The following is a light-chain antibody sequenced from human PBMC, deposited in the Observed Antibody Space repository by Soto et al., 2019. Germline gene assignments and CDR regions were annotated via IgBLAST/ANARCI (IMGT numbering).Light chain of an antibody. CDR2: DAS. CDR3: QQYNTLSGT. Sequence: DIQMTQSPSTLSASVGDRVTITCRASQTITTWLAWYQQKPGKAPKLLIYDASTLESGVPSRFSGSGFGTEFSLTISSLQPDDFASYYCQQYNTLSGTFGQGTKEDIK. J-gene: IGKJ1*01. V-gene: IGKV1-5*01. CDR1: QTITTW.